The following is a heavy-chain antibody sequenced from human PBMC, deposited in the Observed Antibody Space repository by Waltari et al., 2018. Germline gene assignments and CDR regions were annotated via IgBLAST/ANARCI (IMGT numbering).Heavy chain of an antibody. D-gene: IGHD1-1*01. CDR1: GFTFSSFW. CDR3: ARVSRRTYRSPVPGRHYYYGMDV. V-gene: IGHV3-74*03. Sequence: EEQLVESGGGLVQPGDSLRPSCAASGFTFSSFWMTWVRQAPGRGPLWVSRISTDASDTTYADSVKGRFTISRDNARNTLYLQMNRLRAEDTAVYFCARVSRRTYRSPVPGRHYYYGMDVWGQGTTVTVSS. CDR2: ISTDASDT. J-gene: IGHJ6*02.